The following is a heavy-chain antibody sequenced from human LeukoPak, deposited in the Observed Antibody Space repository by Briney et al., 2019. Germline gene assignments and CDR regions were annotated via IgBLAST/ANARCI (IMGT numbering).Heavy chain of an antibody. CDR1: GFTFSSYS. J-gene: IGHJ6*04. CDR3: ARGWDYDILTGYYRPYYYYGMDV. D-gene: IGHD3-9*01. V-gene: IGHV3-21*01. Sequence: PGGSLRLSCAASGFTFSSYSMNWVRQAPGKGLEWVSSISSSSYIYYADSVKGRFTISRDNAKNSLYLQMNSLRAEDTAVYYCARGWDYDILTGYYRPYYYYGMDVWGKGTTVTVSS. CDR2: ISSSSYI.